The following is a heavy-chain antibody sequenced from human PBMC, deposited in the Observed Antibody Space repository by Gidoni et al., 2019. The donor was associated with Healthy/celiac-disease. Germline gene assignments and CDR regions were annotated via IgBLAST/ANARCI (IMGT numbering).Heavy chain of an antibody. Sequence: EVQLVESGGGLVKPGGSLRLSCAASGFTFSSYSMNWVRQAPGKGLEWVSSISSSSSYIYYADSVKGRFTISRDNAKNSLYLQMNSLRAEDTAVYYCARDRGCSSSWYTRGDWFDPWGQGTLVTVSS. CDR2: ISSSSSYI. V-gene: IGHV3-21*01. CDR1: GFTFSSYS. D-gene: IGHD6-13*01. J-gene: IGHJ5*02. CDR3: ARDRGCSSSWYTRGDWFDP.